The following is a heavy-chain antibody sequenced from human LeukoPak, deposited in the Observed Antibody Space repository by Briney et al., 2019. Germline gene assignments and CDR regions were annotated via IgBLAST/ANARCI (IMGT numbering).Heavy chain of an antibody. CDR2: ISAYNGNT. J-gene: IGHJ3*02. Sequence: ASVKVSCKASGYTFTSYGISWVRQAPGQGLEWMGWISAYNGNTNYAQKFQGRVTMTRDTSTSTVYMELSSLRSEDTAVYYCARDGIYYYDSSGCDIWGQGTMVTVSS. V-gene: IGHV1-18*01. D-gene: IGHD3-22*01. CDR1: GYTFTSYG. CDR3: ARDGIYYYDSSGCDI.